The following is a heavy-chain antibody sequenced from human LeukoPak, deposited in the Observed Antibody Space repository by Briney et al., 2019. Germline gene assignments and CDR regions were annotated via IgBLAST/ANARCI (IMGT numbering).Heavy chain of an antibody. CDR1: GYTFTGYY. D-gene: IGHD2-21*01. CDR3: AGSILWWRPKEAYYYYGMDV. J-gene: IGHJ6*02. V-gene: IGHV1-2*02. CDR2: INPNSGGT. Sequence: GASVKVSCKASGYTFTGYYMHWVRQAPGQGLEWMGWINPNSGGTNYAQKFQGRVTMTRDTSISTAYMELSRLRSDDTAVYYCAGSILWWRPKEAYYYYGMDVWGQGTTVTVSS.